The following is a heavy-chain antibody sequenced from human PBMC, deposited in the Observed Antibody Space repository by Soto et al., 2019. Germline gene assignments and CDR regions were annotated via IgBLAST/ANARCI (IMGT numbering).Heavy chain of an antibody. CDR2: ISGSGGST. CDR3: AMNGYSGYDPLIQLAYYFDY. J-gene: IGHJ4*02. Sequence: HPGGSLRLSCAASGFTFSSYAMSWVRQAPGKGLEWVSAISGSGGSTYYADSVKGRFTISRDNSKNTLYLQMNSLRAEDTAVYYCAMNGYSGYDPLIQLAYYFDYWGQGTLVTVSS. V-gene: IGHV3-23*01. D-gene: IGHD5-12*01. CDR1: GFTFSSYA.